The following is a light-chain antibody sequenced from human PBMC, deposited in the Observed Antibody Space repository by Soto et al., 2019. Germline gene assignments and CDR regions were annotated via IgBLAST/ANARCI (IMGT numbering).Light chain of an antibody. V-gene: IGKV1-5*03. CDR3: QRYNDYQYI. Sequence: DIQMTQSPSTLSASVGDRVTITCRASQSNTTWLAWYQQKPGKAPKLLIYKATNLQSGVPSRFSGRGSGTEFSLTISSLQLDDVATYYCQRYNDYQYIFGQGTKLEIK. CDR2: KAT. CDR1: QSNTTW. J-gene: IGKJ2*01.